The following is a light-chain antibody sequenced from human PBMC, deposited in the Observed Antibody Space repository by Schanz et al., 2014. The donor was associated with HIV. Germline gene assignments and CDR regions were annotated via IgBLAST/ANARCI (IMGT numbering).Light chain of an antibody. J-gene: IGLJ7*01. V-gene: IGLV1-44*01. Sequence: QSVLTQPPSASGTPGQRVTISCSGSSFNIGSNPVNWYQQLPGTAPKLLIYNNDQRPSGVPDRFSGSKSGTSASLAISGLQSEDEADYYCAAWDDSLTGAVFGGGTQLTVL. CDR3: AAWDDSLTGAV. CDR2: NND. CDR1: SFNIGSNP.